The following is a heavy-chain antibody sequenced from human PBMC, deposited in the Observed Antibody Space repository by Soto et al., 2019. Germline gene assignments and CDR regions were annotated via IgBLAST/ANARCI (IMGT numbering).Heavy chain of an antibody. D-gene: IGHD3-3*01. CDR1: GYTFTGYY. J-gene: IGHJ6*02. Sequence: ASVKVSCKASGYTFTGYYMHWVRQAPGQGLEWMGWINPNSGGTNYAQKFQGWVTMTRDTSISTAYMELSRLRSDDTAVYYCARASTSAIFGVVSYYYGMDVWGQGTTVTV. CDR2: INPNSGGT. V-gene: IGHV1-2*04. CDR3: ARASTSAIFGVVSYYYGMDV.